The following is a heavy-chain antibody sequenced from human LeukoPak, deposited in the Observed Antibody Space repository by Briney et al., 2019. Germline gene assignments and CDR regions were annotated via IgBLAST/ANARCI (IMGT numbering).Heavy chain of an antibody. V-gene: IGHV3-20*01. J-gene: IGHJ6*02. Sequence: PGGSLRLSCAASGFTFDDYGMSWVRQAPGKGLEWVSGINWNGGSTGYADSVKGRFTISRDNAKNSLYLQMNSLRAEDTALYHCARGDYYGSGSYYYGMDVWGQGTTVTVSS. CDR1: GFTFDDYG. D-gene: IGHD3-10*01. CDR3: ARGDYYGSGSYYYGMDV. CDR2: INWNGGST.